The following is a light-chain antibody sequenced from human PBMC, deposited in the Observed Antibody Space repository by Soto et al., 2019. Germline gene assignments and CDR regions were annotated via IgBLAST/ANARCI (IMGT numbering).Light chain of an antibody. J-gene: IGLJ3*02. CDR2: EVN. CDR1: SSDIGNYNF. CDR3: SSYAYGSTLGV. V-gene: IGLV2-23*02. Sequence: QSALTQPASVSGSPGQSITISCTGTSSDIGNYNFVSWFQQHPDKAPKLMIYEVNKRPSGVSNRFSGSKSGNTASLTISGLQPEDEADYYCSSYAYGSTLGVFGGGTKLTAL.